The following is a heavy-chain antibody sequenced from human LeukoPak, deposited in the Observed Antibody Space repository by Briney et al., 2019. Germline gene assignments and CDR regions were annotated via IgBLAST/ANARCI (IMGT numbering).Heavy chain of an antibody. CDR2: IIPIFGTA. J-gene: IGHJ4*02. Sequence: SVKVSCKASGGTSSSYAISWVRQAPGQGLEWMGGIIPIFGTANYAQEFQGRVTITADESTSTAYMELSSLRSEDTAVYYCARDNGDYAIDYWGQGTLVTVSS. CDR3: ARDNGDYAIDY. CDR1: GGTSSSYA. D-gene: IGHD4-17*01. V-gene: IGHV1-69*13.